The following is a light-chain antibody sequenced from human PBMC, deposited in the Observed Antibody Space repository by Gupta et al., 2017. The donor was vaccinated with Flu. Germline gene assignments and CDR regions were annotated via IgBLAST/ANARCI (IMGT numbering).Light chain of an antibody. CDR3: QQYGSSLPWT. J-gene: IGKJ1*01. CDR1: QSFSSNY. CDR2: EGS. Sequence: EIVLTQSPGTLSLSPGESATLSCRASQSFSSNYLVWYQQRPGQPPRLLIYEGSKRATGIPDRFSGSGSGADFTLTITRLEPEDFAVYFCQQYGSSLPWTFGQGTKVE. V-gene: IGKV3-20*01.